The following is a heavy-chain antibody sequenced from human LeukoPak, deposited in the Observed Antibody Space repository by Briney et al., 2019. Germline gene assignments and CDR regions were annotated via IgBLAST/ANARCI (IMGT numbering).Heavy chain of an antibody. CDR2: IKEDGSDI. Sequence: PGGSLRHSCAASGFTLSNYGMSWARQAPEKRLECAANIKEDGSDIYHVDSVKSRFTISRDNAKDSLYAQMNSLSGEDTAVLCCVRNFHPAETTGGYLYLLGGSTLVTVSP. CDR3: VRNFHPAETTGGYLYL. CDR1: GFTLSNYG. D-gene: IGHD3-10*01. V-gene: IGHV3-7*01. J-gene: IGHJ2*01.